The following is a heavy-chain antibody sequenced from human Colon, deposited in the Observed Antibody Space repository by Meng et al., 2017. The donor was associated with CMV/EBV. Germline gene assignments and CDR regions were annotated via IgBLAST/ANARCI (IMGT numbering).Heavy chain of an antibody. V-gene: IGHV4-59*13. D-gene: IGHD3-16*01. CDR2: VYYTGSA. CDR1: GGSISTYY. Sequence: GSLRLSCNVSGGSISTYYWTWIRQPPGKGLEWIGNVYYTGSARYSPSLKSRLTISVDTAKNQFSLKLSSVTVADTAISYCARADPSLAMYYFDYWGPGMLVTVSS. CDR3: ARADPSLAMYYFDY. J-gene: IGHJ4*02.